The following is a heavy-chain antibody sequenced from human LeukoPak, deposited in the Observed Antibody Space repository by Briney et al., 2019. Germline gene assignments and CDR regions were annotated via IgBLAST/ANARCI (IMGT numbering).Heavy chain of an antibody. CDR3: ARRIANRNWFDP. V-gene: IGHV4-34*01. CDR2: INHSGSA. D-gene: IGHD1/OR15-1a*01. J-gene: IGHJ5*02. CDR1: GGSLSGYY. Sequence: SETLSLTCGVYGGSLSGYYWSWIRQPPGKGLEWIGEINHSGSANYNPPLKSRVTISVDTSKNQFSLMLSSVTAADTAVYYCARRIANRNWFDPWGQGTMVTVSS.